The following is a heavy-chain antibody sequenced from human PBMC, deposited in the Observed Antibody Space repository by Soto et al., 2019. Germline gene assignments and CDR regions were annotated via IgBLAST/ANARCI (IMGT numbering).Heavy chain of an antibody. CDR1: GFIFSSYW. Sequence: GGSLRLSCAASGFIFSSYWMHWVRQAPGKGPEWVAVISYDGSNRYYADSVKGRFTISRDNSKNTLYLQMNSLRAEDTAVYYCAKNYGGNPHYFGYWAQGTLVTVSA. CDR2: ISYDGSNR. V-gene: IGHV3-30*18. J-gene: IGHJ4*02. CDR3: AKNYGGNPHYFGY. D-gene: IGHD4-17*01.